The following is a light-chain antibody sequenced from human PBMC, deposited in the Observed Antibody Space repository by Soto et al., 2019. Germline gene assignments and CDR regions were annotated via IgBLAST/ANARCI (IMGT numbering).Light chain of an antibody. CDR1: QSVASN. J-gene: IGKJ1*01. CDR3: QQRSNWPPWT. CDR2: GAS. V-gene: IGKV3-11*01. Sequence: IVMTQTAASLSEYPGESVTLSCRVSQSVASNLAWYQQKPGQAPRLLIYGASGRATGVPDRFSGSGSGTDFTLTISSREPEDFAVYYCQQRSNWPPWTFGQGTKVDIK.